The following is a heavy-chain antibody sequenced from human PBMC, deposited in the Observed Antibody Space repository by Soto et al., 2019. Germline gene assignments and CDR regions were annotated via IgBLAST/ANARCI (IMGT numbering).Heavy chain of an antibody. CDR1: GFTFSSYG. J-gene: IGHJ6*03. D-gene: IGHD1-26*01. CDR2: IWYDGSNK. CDR3: ARNRVELLRPLLPGDNYYYYMDV. Sequence: GGSLRLSCAASGFTFSSYGMHWVRQAPGKGLEWVAVIWYDGSNKYYADSVKGRFTISRDNSKNTLYLQMNSLRAEDTAVYYCARNRVELLRPLLPGDNYYYYMDVWGKGTTVTVSS. V-gene: IGHV3-33*01.